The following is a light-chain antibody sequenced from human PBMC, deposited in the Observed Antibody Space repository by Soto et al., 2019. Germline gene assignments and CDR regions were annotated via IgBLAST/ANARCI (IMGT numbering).Light chain of an antibody. Sequence: EIVMTQSPATVSVSPGERATLSCRASQSVSDKLAWYQQKPGQAPRLLIYDASNRATGIPARFSGSGSGTDFTLTISSLEPEDFAVYYCQQRSNWPPVITFGQGTRLEI. J-gene: IGKJ5*01. CDR3: QQRSNWPPVIT. CDR2: DAS. V-gene: IGKV3-11*01. CDR1: QSVSDK.